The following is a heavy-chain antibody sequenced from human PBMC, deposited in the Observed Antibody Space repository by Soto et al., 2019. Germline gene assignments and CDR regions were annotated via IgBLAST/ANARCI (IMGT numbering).Heavy chain of an antibody. CDR3: AKDFDTYSSPLQYGMDV. CDR1: GFTFTSYA. V-gene: IGHV3-23*01. CDR2: ISRSGGDR. Sequence: GGSLRLSCAASGFTFTSYAMTWVRQAPGKGLEWVSAISRSGGDRFYADSVKGRFAISRDNSKNTLFLQMNSLRAEDTALYYCAKDFDTYSSPLQYGMDVWGQGTTVTVPS. D-gene: IGHD6-19*01. J-gene: IGHJ6*02.